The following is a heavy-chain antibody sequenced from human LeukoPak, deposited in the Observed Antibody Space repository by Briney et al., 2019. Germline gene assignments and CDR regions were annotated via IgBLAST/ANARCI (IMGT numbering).Heavy chain of an antibody. CDR3: AKSGYNRFDY. D-gene: IGHD5-24*01. V-gene: IGHV3-23*01. CDR2: ISGSDSST. Sequence: GGSLRLSCAASGFTFSSYGMHWVRQAPGKGLEWVSTISGSDSSTHYADSVKGRFTISRDNSKNTLYLQMNSLRADDTAVYYGAKSGYNRFDYWGQGTLVTVSS. J-gene: IGHJ4*02. CDR1: GFTFSSYG.